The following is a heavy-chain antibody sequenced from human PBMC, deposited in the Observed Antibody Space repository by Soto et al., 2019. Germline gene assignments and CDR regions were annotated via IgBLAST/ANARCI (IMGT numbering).Heavy chain of an antibody. V-gene: IGHV4-59*12. Sequence: SETLSLTCTVSGGSISSYYWSWIRQPPGKGLEWIGYIYHGGDAYYNPSLKSRVTISVDRSKNQFSLNLSSVTAADTAMYYCARGEAYCSGGTGYSRFDPWGQGTLVTVSS. CDR2: IYHGGDA. D-gene: IGHD2-15*01. J-gene: IGHJ5*02. CDR3: ARGEAYCSGGTGYSRFDP. CDR1: GGSISSYY.